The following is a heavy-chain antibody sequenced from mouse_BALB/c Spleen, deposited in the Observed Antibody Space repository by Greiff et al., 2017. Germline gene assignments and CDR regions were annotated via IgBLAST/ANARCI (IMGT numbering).Heavy chain of an antibody. CDR1: GYAFTNYL. CDR3: ARSRLRREYAMDY. CDR2: INPGSGGT. D-gene: IGHD2-2*01. Sequence: VKLQESGAELVRPGTSVKVSCKASGYAFTNYLIEWVKQRPGQGLEWIGVINPGSGGTNYNEKFKGKATLTADKSSSTAYMQLSSLPSDDSAVYVCARSRLRREYAMDYWGQGTSVTVSS. V-gene: IGHV1-54*03. J-gene: IGHJ4*01.